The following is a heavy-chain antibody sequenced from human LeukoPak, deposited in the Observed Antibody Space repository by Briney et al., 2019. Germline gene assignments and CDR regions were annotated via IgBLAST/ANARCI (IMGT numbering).Heavy chain of an antibody. V-gene: IGHV3-30*04. D-gene: IGHD6-19*01. CDR2: ISYDGSNK. Sequence: PGGSLRLSCAASGFTFSSYAMHWVRQAPGKGLEWVAVISYDGSNKYYADSVKGRFTISRDNSKNTLYLQMNSLRAEDTAVYYCARDRYSSGWYEVDYWGQGTLVTVSS. CDR3: ARDRYSSGWYEVDY. CDR1: GFTFSSYA. J-gene: IGHJ4*02.